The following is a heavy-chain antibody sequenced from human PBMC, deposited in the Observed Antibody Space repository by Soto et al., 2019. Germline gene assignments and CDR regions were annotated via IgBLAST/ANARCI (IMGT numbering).Heavy chain of an antibody. D-gene: IGHD2-15*01. CDR3: VRGGGGGLFEP. V-gene: IGHV3-11*06. J-gene: IGHJ5*02. CDR1: GFTFSDYY. CDR2: ISPGSRYP. Sequence: GGSLRLSCASSGFTFSDYYMSWIRQAPGKGLEWLSYISPGSRYPAYADSVKGRFTISRDNARRSLSLQMNSLTVDDTAIYYCVRGGGGGLFEPWGHGSMVTVS.